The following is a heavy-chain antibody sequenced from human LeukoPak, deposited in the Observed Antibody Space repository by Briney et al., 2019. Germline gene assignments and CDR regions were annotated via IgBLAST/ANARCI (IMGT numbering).Heavy chain of an antibody. CDR3: VAGTTY. V-gene: IGHV3-7*05. CDR2: IKQDGNQK. D-gene: IGHD6-19*01. J-gene: IGHJ4*02. Sequence: QAGGSLRLSCAASGFTFSNFWMTWVRQAPGKGLEWVAIIKQDGNQKYYVDSVKGRFTISRDNARNSQYLQMNSLRAEDTAVYWAVAGTTYWGQGTLVTVSS. CDR1: GFTFSNFW.